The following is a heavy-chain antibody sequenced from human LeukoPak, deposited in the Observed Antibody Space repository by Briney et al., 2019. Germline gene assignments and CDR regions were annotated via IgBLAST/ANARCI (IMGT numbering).Heavy chain of an antibody. CDR2: IKQDGSEK. D-gene: IGHD5-24*01. V-gene: IGHV3-7*04. CDR3: ARVTGDGYNSLDY. CDR1: GFTFSSYW. Sequence: GGSLRLSCAASGFTFSSYWMSWVRQAPGKGLEWVANIKQDGSEKYYVDSVKGRFTISRDNAKNSLYLQMNSLRAEDTAVYYCARVTGDGYNSLDYWGQGTLVTVSP. J-gene: IGHJ4*02.